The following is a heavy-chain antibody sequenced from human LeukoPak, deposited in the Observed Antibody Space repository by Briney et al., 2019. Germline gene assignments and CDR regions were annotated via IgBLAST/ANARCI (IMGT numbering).Heavy chain of an antibody. J-gene: IGHJ4*02. V-gene: IGHV3-74*01. D-gene: IGHD2-15*01. CDR1: GFTFSSYW. Sequence: GGSLRLSCAASGFTFSSYWMHWVRQAPGKGLVWVSRINSDGSSTSYADSVKGRFTISRDNSKNTLYLQMNSLRAEDTAVYYCAAELGGYCSGGSCRLDYWGQGTLVTVSS. CDR2: INSDGSST. CDR3: AAELGGYCSGGSCRLDY.